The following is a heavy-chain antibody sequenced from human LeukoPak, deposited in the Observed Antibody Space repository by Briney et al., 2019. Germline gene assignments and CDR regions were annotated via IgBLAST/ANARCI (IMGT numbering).Heavy chain of an antibody. J-gene: IGHJ4*02. Sequence: PGGSLRLSCAASGFTFSNYWMTWVRQAPGKGLEWVANIKQDGSERDYVDSVKGRFTISRDDAKNSLYLQMNSLRAEDTAVYYCARGITMANWGQGTLATVSS. D-gene: IGHD3-10*01. CDR1: GFTFSNYW. CDR3: ARGITMAN. V-gene: IGHV3-7*04. CDR2: IKQDGSER.